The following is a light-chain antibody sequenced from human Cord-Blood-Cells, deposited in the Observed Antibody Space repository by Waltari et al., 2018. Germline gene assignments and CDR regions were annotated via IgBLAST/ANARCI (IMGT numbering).Light chain of an antibody. J-gene: IGKJ4*01. CDR2: WAS. CDR1: ESVLYSANNTNY. CDR3: QQYYSIPLT. V-gene: IGKV4-1*01. Sequence: DIVMTQSLDSLAVSLGETATITRESSESVLYSANNTNYLAWYQQKPKPPPKLLIYWASTRESAVPARFSGSGSGTDFTLTLSSVQAEDVAVYYCQQYYSIPLTFGGGTKVELK.